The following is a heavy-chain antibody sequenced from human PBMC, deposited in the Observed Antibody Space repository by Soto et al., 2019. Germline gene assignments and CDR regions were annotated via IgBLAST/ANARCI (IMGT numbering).Heavy chain of an antibody. D-gene: IGHD4-4*01. Sequence: QVQLVQSGAEVKRPGASVKVSCKASGYSFTGYYMHWVRQAPGQGLEWMGWIIPHSGETNYAQKFQARVTLTRDTSISTAYMQLSGLTSDDTAVYYCARETDDFTNGAHDIGGQGTLVTVSS. CDR1: GYSFTGYY. CDR3: ARETDDFTNGAHDI. CDR2: IIPHSGET. V-gene: IGHV1-2*02. J-gene: IGHJ4*02.